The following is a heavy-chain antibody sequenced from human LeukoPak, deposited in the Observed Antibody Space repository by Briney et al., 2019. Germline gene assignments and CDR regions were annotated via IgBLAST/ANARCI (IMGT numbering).Heavy chain of an antibody. J-gene: IGHJ5*02. CDR2: IYPADSYT. CDR1: GYSFTNYW. D-gene: IGHD3-22*01. CDR3: ARHPYSADFPSSGCHRWFDP. V-gene: IGHV5-51*01. Sequence: GESLKISSKGSGYSFTNYWIGWVRQMPGKGLEWMGIIYPADSYTRYSPSFQGQVTISADTSITTAYLQWSSLKASDTAMYYCARHPYSADFPSSGCHRWFDPWGQGTLVIVSS.